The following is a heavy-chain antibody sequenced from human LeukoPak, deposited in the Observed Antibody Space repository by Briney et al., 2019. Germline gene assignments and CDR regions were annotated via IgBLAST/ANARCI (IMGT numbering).Heavy chain of an antibody. V-gene: IGHV3-23*01. CDR2: ISGSGGST. CDR3: AKDPYYYGSGSYPEFDP. D-gene: IGHD3-10*01. Sequence: PGGSLRLSCAASGFTFSSYAMSWVRQAPGKGLEWVSAISGSGGSTYYADSVKGRFTISRDNSKNTLYLQMNSLRAEDTAVYYCAKDPYYYGSGSYPEFDPWGQGTLVTASS. CDR1: GFTFSSYA. J-gene: IGHJ5*02.